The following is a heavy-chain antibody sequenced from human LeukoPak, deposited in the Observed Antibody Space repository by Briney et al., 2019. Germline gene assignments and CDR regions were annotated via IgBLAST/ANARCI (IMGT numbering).Heavy chain of an antibody. CDR3: ARQVVATTEWFDP. V-gene: IGHV1-18*01. D-gene: IGHD2-15*01. CDR2: ISTSNGNT. J-gene: IGHJ5*02. Sequence: GGSVKVSCKASRYTFTNYDISWVRQAPGQGLEWMGWISTSNGNTNYAQKLQGRVTMTTDTSTSTAYLDLRSLTSDDTAVYYCARQVVATTEWFDPWGQGTLVTVSS. CDR1: RYTFTNYD.